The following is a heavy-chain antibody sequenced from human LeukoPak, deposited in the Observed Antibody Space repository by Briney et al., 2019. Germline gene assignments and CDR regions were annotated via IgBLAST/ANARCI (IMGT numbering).Heavy chain of an antibody. V-gene: IGHV4-61*05. Sequence: SETLSLTCTVSGGSISSSSYYWSWIRQPPGKGLEWIAYIDYSGSTHYNPSHKSRVTMSVDTSKNQFFLKLSSVTAADTAVYYCAKHGGSWTFDSWGQGTLVTVSS. CDR3: AKHGGSWTFDS. CDR1: GGSISSSSYY. D-gene: IGHD6-13*01. CDR2: IDYSGST. J-gene: IGHJ4*02.